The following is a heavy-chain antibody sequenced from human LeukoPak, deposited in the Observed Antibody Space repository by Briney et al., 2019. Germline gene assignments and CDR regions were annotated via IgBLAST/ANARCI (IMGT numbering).Heavy chain of an antibody. D-gene: IGHD2-21*01. Sequence: GGSLRLSCAASGFTFSSYAMSWVRQAPGKGLEWVSAISGSGGGTYYADSVKGRFTISRDNSKNTLYLQMNSLRAEDTAVYYCAKSIVVGRLSFDYWGQGTLVTVSS. CDR2: ISGSGGGT. CDR3: AKSIVVGRLSFDY. CDR1: GFTFSSYA. J-gene: IGHJ4*02. V-gene: IGHV3-23*01.